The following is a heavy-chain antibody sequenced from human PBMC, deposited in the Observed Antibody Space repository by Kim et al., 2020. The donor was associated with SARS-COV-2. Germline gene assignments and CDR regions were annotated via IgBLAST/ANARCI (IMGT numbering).Heavy chain of an antibody. Sequence: SVKVSCKASGGTFSSYTISWVRQAPGQGLEWMGRIIPILGIANYAQKFQGRVTITADKSTSTAYMELSSLRSEDTAVYYCARVGDGDYVVHSVVENYYYYYGMDVWGQGTPVTVSS. CDR3: ARVGDGDYVVHSVVENYYYYYGMDV. D-gene: IGHD4-17*01. J-gene: IGHJ6*02. CDR1: GGTFSSYT. V-gene: IGHV1-69*02. CDR2: IIPILGIA.